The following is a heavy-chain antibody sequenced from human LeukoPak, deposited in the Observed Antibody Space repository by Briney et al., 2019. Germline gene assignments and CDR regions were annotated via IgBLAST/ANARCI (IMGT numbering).Heavy chain of an antibody. CDR2: IYYTGNT. V-gene: IGHV4-31*03. D-gene: IGHD2-2*01. CDR3: ARATPIPASMEYYFDY. Sequence: SQTLSLTCIVSRGSISSGGYYWSWIRQHPGKGLEWIGYIYYTGNTYHNPSLKSRVTISVDTSKSQFSLKLNSVTAADTAVYYCARATPIPASMEYYFDYWGQGTLVTVSS. CDR1: RGSISSGGYY. J-gene: IGHJ4*02.